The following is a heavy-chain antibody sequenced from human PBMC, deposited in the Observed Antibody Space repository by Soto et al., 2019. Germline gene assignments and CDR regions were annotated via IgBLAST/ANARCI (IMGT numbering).Heavy chain of an antibody. V-gene: IGHV1-18*01. CDR1: GYTFTSYG. D-gene: IGHD2-15*01. CDR3: ARAVVVDATGWFDP. Sequence: GASVKVSCKASGYTFTSYGISWVRQAPGQGLEWMAWISVYNGNTNYAQKLQGRVTLTTDTSTSTAYMELRSLTSDDTAVYYCARAVVVDATGWFDPWGQGTLVTVSS. J-gene: IGHJ5*02. CDR2: ISVYNGNT.